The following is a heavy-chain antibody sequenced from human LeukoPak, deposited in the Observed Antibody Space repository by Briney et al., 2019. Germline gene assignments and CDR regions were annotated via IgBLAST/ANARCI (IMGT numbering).Heavy chain of an antibody. CDR1: GFTFSSYS. J-gene: IGHJ4*02. CDR3: AREIFRFTSSSYF. V-gene: IGHV3-48*01. CDR2: ITSSDSTL. Sequence: AGGSLRLSCAASGFTFSSYSMNWVRQAPGKGLEWVSYITSSDSTLYYADSVKGGFTMSRENAKNSLYLKMSSLRAEERAVYYSAREIFRFTSSSYFLGQRTLVTVSS. D-gene: IGHD3-3*01.